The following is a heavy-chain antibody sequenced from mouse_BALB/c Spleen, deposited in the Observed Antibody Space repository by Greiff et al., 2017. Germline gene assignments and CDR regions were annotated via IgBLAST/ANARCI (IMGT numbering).Heavy chain of an antibody. CDR1: GYSITSGYY. Sequence: EVQLQESGPGLVKPSQSLSLTCSVTGYSITSGYYWNWIRQFPGNKLEWMGYISYDGSNNYNPSLKNRISITRDTSKNQFFLKLNSVTTEDTATYYCARGGLLRLLYAMDYWGQGTSVTGSS. J-gene: IGHJ4*01. CDR2: ISYDGSN. D-gene: IGHD1-2*01. CDR3: ARGGLLRLLYAMDY. V-gene: IGHV3-6*02.